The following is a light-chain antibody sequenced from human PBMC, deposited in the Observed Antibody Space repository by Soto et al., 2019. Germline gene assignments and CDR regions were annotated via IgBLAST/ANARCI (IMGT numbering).Light chain of an antibody. CDR3: QQSYSSPPIT. Sequence: DIPMTQSPSSLSASVGDRVTITCRASQSISSYLNWYQQKPGKAPKLLIYAASSLQSGVPSRFSGSGSGTDFTLTISRLQPEDFATHYCQQSYSSPPITFGQGTRLEIK. CDR1: QSISSY. V-gene: IGKV1-39*01. J-gene: IGKJ5*01. CDR2: AAS.